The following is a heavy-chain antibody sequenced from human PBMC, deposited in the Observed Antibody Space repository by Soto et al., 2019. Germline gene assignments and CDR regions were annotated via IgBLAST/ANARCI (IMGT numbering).Heavy chain of an antibody. CDR3: VKEGDIVVVPAATAGLYFDY. V-gene: IGHV3-64D*08. CDR1: GFTFSSYA. D-gene: IGHD2-2*01. Sequence: SLRLSCSASGFTFSSYAMHWVRQAPGKGLEYVSAISSNGGSTYYADSVKGRFTISRDNSKNTLYLQMSSLRAEDTAVYYCVKEGDIVVVPAATAGLYFDYWGQGTLVTVS. CDR2: ISSNGGST. J-gene: IGHJ4*02.